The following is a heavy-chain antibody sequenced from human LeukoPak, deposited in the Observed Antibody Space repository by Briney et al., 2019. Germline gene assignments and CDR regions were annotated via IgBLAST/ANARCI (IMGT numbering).Heavy chain of an antibody. CDR1: GYSFTSYW. V-gene: IGHV5-51*01. CDR3: ARHYSEAGPYGSGSTGDY. Sequence: GESLKISCKGSGYSFTSYWIGWVRQMPGKGLEWMGIIYPGDSDTRYSPSFQGQVTISADKSISTAYLQWSSLKASDTAMYYCARHYSEAGPYGSGSTGDYWGQGTLVTVSS. J-gene: IGHJ4*02. CDR2: IYPGDSDT. D-gene: IGHD3-10*01.